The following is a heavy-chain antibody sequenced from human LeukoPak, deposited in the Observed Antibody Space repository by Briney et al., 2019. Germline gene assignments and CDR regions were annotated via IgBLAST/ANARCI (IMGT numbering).Heavy chain of an antibody. CDR1: GFTFSTYW. CDR2: ISGSGGST. J-gene: IGHJ4*02. V-gene: IGHV3-23*01. Sequence: GGSLRLSCASSGFTFSTYWMHWVRQAPGKGLEWVSTISGSGGSTYYADSVKGRFTISRDNSKNTLYLQMNSLRAEDTAVYYCAKRSYGFSYYFDYWGQGTLVTVSS. CDR3: AKRSYGFSYYFDY. D-gene: IGHD5-18*01.